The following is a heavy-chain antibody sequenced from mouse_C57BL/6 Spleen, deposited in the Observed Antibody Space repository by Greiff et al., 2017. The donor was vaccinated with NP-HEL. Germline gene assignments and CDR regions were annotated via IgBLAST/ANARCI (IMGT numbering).Heavy chain of an antibody. CDR3: ARVDYYGYPWFAY. J-gene: IGHJ3*01. Sequence: VQLQQSGPELVKPGASVKIPCKASGYTFTDYNMDWVKQSHGKSLEWIGDINPNNGGTIYNQKFKGKATLTVDKSSSTAYMELRSLTSEDTAVYYCARVDYYGYPWFAYWGQGTLVTVSA. V-gene: IGHV1-18*01. CDR2: INPNNGGT. D-gene: IGHD2-2*01. CDR1: GYTFTDYN.